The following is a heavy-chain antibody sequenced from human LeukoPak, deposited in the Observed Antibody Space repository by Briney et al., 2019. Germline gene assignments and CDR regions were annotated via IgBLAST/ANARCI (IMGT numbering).Heavy chain of an antibody. CDR1: GFTFSSNY. Sequence: GGSLRLSCAASGFTFSSNYMSWVRQAPGKGLEWVSVIYSGGSTYYADSVKGRFTISRDNSKKTLYLQMNSLRAEDTAVYYCAKSNDYYDSRGYVDYWGQGTLVTVSS. V-gene: IGHV3-53*01. J-gene: IGHJ4*02. CDR3: AKSNDYYDSRGYVDY. D-gene: IGHD3-22*01. CDR2: IYSGGST.